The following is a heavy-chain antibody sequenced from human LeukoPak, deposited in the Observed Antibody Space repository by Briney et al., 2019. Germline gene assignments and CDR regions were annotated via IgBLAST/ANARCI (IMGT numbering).Heavy chain of an antibody. V-gene: IGHV1-69*13. CDR2: IIPIFGTA. Sequence: ASVKVSCKASGYTFTSYGISWARQAPGQGLEWMGGIIPIFGTANYAQKFQGRVTITADESTSTAYMELSSLRSEDTAVYYCARAKSGYFYYYMDVWGKGTTVTVSS. CDR3: ARAKSGYFYYYMDV. J-gene: IGHJ6*03. D-gene: IGHD3-3*01. CDR1: GYTFTSYG.